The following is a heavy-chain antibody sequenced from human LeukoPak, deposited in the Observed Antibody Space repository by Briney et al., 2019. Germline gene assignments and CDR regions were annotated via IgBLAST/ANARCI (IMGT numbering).Heavy chain of an antibody. D-gene: IGHD3-10*01. Sequence: PGGSLRLSCAASGFTFSHFAMSWVRQAPGKGLQWVSTISGSGNKTYDADSVKGRFTISRDNSKNTLYLQMTGLRAEDTAVYYCAKLKRVGLAPFDDWGQGILVTVSS. CDR3: AKLKRVGLAPFDD. CDR2: ISGSGNKT. CDR1: GFTFSHFA. V-gene: IGHV3-23*01. J-gene: IGHJ4*02.